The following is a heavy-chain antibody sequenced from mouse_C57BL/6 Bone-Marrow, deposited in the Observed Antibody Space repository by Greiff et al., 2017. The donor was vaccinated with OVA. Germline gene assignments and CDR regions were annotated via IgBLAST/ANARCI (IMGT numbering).Heavy chain of an antibody. Sequence: QVHVKQPGAELVRPGSSVKLSCKASGYTFTSYWMHWVKQRPIQGLEWIGNIDPSDSETHYNQKFKDKATLTVDKSSSTAYMQLSSLTSEDSAVYYCARWGLRMVYWGQGTTLTVSS. V-gene: IGHV1-52*01. J-gene: IGHJ2*01. CDR1: GYTFTSYW. CDR2: IDPSDSET. D-gene: IGHD2-3*01. CDR3: ARWGLRMVY.